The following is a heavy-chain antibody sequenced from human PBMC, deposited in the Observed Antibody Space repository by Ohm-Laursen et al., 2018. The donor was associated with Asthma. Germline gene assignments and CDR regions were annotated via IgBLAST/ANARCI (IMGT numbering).Heavy chain of an antibody. J-gene: IGHJ1*01. V-gene: IGHV3-21*01. CDR1: GYTFSRYS. Sequence: GSLRLSCSASGYTFSRYSIHWVRQIPGKGLEWVASISTASSFIYYADLVRGRFTTSRDNARNSVYLQMNSLRAEDTALYYCARIGPEWELPGREYSLHHWGEGTLVTVSS. CDR3: ARIGPEWELPGREYSLHH. CDR2: ISTASSFI. D-gene: IGHD1-26*01.